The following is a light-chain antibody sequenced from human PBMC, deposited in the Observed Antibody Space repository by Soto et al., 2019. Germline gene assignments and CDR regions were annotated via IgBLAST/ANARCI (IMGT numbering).Light chain of an antibody. V-gene: IGLV2-14*01. J-gene: IGLJ1*01. Sequence: QSALTQPASVSGSPGQSITISCTGTGSDIGGYNYVSWYQQHPGKAPKLVIYEVSNRPSGLSNRFSGSKSGNTASLTISGLQAEDEADYYCNSYTSTSTQVFGTGTKVTVL. CDR2: EVS. CDR1: GSDIGGYNY. CDR3: NSYTSTSTQV.